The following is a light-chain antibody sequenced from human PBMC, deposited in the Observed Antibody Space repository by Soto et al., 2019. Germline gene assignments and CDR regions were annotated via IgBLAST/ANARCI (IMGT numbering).Light chain of an antibody. CDR2: EVN. V-gene: IGLV2-18*02. CDR1: SSDVGYYNR. CDR3: SSFTTSNTDLI. Sequence: QSALTQPPSVSGSPGESVTISCTGTSSDVGYYNRVSWYQQSPGTAPKLMIYEVNNRPSGVPNRFSGSKSGNTASLTISGLQAEDEADYYCSSFTTSNTDLIFGGGTKLTVL. J-gene: IGLJ2*01.